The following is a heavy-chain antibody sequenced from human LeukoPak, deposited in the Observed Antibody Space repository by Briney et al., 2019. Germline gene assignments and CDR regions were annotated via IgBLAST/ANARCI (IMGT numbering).Heavy chain of an antibody. J-gene: IGHJ1*01. CDR2: ISGSGGST. Sequence: GGSLRLSCAASGFTFSSYWMSWVRQAPGKGLEWVSAISGSGGSTYYADSVKGRFTISRDNSKNTLYLQMNSLRAEDTAVYYCAKDPRQQLATRYFQHWGQGALVTVSS. V-gene: IGHV3-23*01. D-gene: IGHD6-13*01. CDR3: AKDPRQQLATRYFQH. CDR1: GFTFSSYW.